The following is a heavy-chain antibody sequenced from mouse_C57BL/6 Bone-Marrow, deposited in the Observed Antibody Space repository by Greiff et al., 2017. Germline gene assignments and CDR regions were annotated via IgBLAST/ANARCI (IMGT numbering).Heavy chain of an antibody. CDR1: GFTFSDYG. D-gene: IGHD2-1*01. Sequence: VMLVESGGGLVQPGGSLKLSCAASGFTFSDYGMAWVRQAPRKGPEWVAFISNLAYSIYYADTVTGRFTISRENAKNTLYLEMSSLRSEDTAMYYCARQGGNYLYAMDYWGQGTSVTVSS. CDR3: ARQGGNYLYAMDY. V-gene: IGHV5-15*01. CDR2: ISNLAYSI. J-gene: IGHJ4*01.